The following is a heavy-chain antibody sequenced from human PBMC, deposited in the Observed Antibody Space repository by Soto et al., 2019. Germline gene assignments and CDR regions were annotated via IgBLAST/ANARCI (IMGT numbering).Heavy chain of an antibody. CDR2: ISGSGGST. CDR1: GFTFSTYA. J-gene: IGHJ4*02. Sequence: EVQLLESGGGLVQPGGSLRLSCAASGFTFSTYAMSWVRQAPGKGLEWVSGISGSGGSTYYPDSVKGRFTISRDNSKNTLSLQMNSLRAEDTAVYYCAKERCSSTSCYFDYWGQGTLVTVAS. CDR3: AKERCSSTSCYFDY. D-gene: IGHD2-2*01. V-gene: IGHV3-23*01.